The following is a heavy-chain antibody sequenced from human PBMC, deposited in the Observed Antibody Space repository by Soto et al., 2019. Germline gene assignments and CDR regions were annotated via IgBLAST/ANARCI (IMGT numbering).Heavy chain of an antibody. CDR2: IDWDDDK. J-gene: IGHJ6*01. CDR3: ARIRVRPPIQFPTYGMDV. V-gene: IGHV2-70*01. D-gene: IGHD4-4*01. CDR1: GFSLSTSGMC. Sequence: SGPTLVNPTQTLTLTCTFSGFSLSTSGMCVSWIRQPPGKALEWLALIDWDDDKYYSTSLKTWLTISKCTSKNQVVFTMTNLDPVYTATYYCARIRVRPPIQFPTYGMDVWGQVTTITVAS.